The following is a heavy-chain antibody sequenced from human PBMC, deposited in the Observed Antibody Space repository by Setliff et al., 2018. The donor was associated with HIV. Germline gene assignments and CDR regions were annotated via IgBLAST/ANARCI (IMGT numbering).Heavy chain of an antibody. D-gene: IGHD5-12*01. V-gene: IGHV4-61*02. CDR3: ARGSVEMATYYFDY. CDR2: IYTSGST. J-gene: IGHJ4*02. Sequence: SETLSLTCTVSDGSISSGSYYWSWIRQPAGKGLEWIGRIYTSGSTNYNPSLKRRVTISVDTSKNQFSLKLSSVTAADTAVYYCARGSVEMATYYFDYWGQGTLVTVSS. CDR1: DGSISSGSYY.